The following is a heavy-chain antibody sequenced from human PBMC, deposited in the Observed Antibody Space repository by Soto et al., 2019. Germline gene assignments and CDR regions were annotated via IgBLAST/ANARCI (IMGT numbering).Heavy chain of an antibody. Sequence: QVQLVESGGGVVQPGRSLRLSCAASGFTFSYHVLNWVRQAPGKGLEWVAVISYDGANKYIAGSVKGRFTISRDNSKNTVSLQMNSLRAEDTAMYFCARGTTTSAFSAMDVWGQGTTVTVSS. CDR1: GFTFSYHV. V-gene: IGHV3-30-3*01. D-gene: IGHD1-1*01. CDR3: ARGTTTSAFSAMDV. CDR2: ISYDGANK. J-gene: IGHJ6*02.